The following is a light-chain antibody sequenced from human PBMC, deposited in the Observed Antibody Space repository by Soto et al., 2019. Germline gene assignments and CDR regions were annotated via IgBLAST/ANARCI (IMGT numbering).Light chain of an antibody. V-gene: IGKV3-11*01. CDR3: QQRSNWPAT. CDR2: DAS. J-gene: IGKJ1*01. Sequence: EIVLTQSPATLSLSPGERATLSCRASQSVSRYLAWYQQKPGQAPRLLIYDASNRATGIPARFSGSGSGTDFTLTISSLEPEDFAVYYCQQRSNWPATFDQGTKVEIK. CDR1: QSVSRY.